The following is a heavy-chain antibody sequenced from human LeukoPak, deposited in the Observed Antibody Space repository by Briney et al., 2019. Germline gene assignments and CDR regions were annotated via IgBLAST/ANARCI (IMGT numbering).Heavy chain of an antibody. D-gene: IGHD3-10*02. CDR1: GGTFSSLI. Sequence: SVKVSCKTSGGTFSSLIISWVRQAPGQGLEWMGEIIPIFGTANYAQKFQGRITITTDESTSTAYMELSSLRSEDTAVYYCTRALYNGLFGVGFDPWGQGTLVTVSA. J-gene: IGHJ5*02. CDR3: TRALYNGLFGVGFDP. CDR2: IIPIFGTA. V-gene: IGHV1-69*05.